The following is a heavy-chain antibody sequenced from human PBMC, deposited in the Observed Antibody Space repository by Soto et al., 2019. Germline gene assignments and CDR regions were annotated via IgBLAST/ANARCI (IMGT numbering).Heavy chain of an antibody. CDR2: ISYDGSNK. CDR3: ARGGDCISTSCLY. D-gene: IGHD2-2*01. V-gene: IGHV3-30-3*01. CDR1: GFTFSSYA. Sequence: QVQLVESGGGVVQPGRSLRLSCAASGFTFSSYAMHWVRQAPGKGLEWVAVISYDGSNKYYADSVKGRFTISRDNSKNTLYLQKNSLRDEDTAVYYCARGGDCISTSCLYWCQGTLVTVSS. J-gene: IGHJ4*02.